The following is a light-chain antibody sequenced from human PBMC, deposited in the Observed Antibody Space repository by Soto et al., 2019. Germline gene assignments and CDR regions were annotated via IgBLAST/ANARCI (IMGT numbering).Light chain of an antibody. V-gene: IGLV2-11*01. CDR2: DVS. J-gene: IGLJ2*01. Sequence: QSALTQPHSVSGSPGQSVTISCTGTSSDVGGYNSVSWYQQYPGKAPKLMIYDVSYRPSGVPDRFSGSKSGNTASLTISGLQAEDEADYYCCSSAGSYTVVFGGGTKLTVL. CDR1: SSDVGGYNS. CDR3: CSSAGSYTVV.